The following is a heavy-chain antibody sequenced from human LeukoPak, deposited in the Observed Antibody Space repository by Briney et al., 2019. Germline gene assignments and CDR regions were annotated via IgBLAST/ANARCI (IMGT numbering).Heavy chain of an antibody. Sequence: PLKTLSLTCAVYGGSFSGYYWSWIRQPPGKGLEWIGEINHSGSTNYNPSLKSRVTISVDTSKNQFSLKLSSVTAADTAVYYCARARYSRMDVWGQGTTVTVSS. J-gene: IGHJ6*02. D-gene: IGHD2-21*01. CDR1: GGSFSGYY. CDR2: INHSGST. CDR3: ARARYSRMDV. V-gene: IGHV4-34*01.